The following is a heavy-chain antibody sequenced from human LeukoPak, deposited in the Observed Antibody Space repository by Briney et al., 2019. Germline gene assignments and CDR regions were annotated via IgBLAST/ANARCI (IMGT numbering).Heavy chain of an antibody. CDR2: IWYDGSNK. V-gene: IGHV3-33*06. Sequence: GGSLRLSCAASGFTFSSYDMHWVRQAPGKGLEWVAVIWYDGSNKYYADSVKGRFTISRDNSKNTLYLQMNSLRAEDTAVYYCAKGAPNYYDSSGYHYPIDYWGQGTLVTVSS. D-gene: IGHD3-22*01. J-gene: IGHJ4*02. CDR1: GFTFSSYD. CDR3: AKGAPNYYDSSGYHYPIDY.